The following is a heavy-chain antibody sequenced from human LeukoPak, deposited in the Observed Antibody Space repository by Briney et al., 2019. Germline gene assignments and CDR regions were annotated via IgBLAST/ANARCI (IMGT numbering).Heavy chain of an antibody. J-gene: IGHJ3*02. D-gene: IGHD3-10*01. CDR1: GFTFSSYG. Sequence: GGSLRLSCAASGFTFSSYGIHWVRQAPGKGLEWVAFIRYDGSNKYYADSVKGRFTISRDNSKNTLYLQMNSLRAEDTAVYYCAKDFPNLLVPGGVNAFDIWGQGTMVTVSS. CDR3: AKDFPNLLVPGGVNAFDI. V-gene: IGHV3-30*02. CDR2: IRYDGSNK.